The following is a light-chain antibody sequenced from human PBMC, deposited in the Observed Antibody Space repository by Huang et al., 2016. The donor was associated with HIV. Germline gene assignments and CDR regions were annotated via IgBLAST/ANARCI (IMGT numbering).Light chain of an antibody. CDR3: QQYNNWLYT. CDR2: GVS. J-gene: IGKJ2*01. Sequence: EIVMTQSPATLSVSPGERATLSCRASQSVSSDLAWYQQKPGQAPRLLIYGVSTRATGSPARFSGSGSGTEFTLTISSLQSEDFAVYYCQQYNNWLYTFGQGTKLEIK. V-gene: IGKV3-15*01. CDR1: QSVSSD.